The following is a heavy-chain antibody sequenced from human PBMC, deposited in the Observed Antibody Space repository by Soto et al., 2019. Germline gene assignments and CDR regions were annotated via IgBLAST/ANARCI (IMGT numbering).Heavy chain of an antibody. CDR1: GGSISSYY. CDR3: ARGRTRSWFDP. V-gene: IGHV4-59*01. Sequence: SETLSLTCTVSGGSISSYYWSWIRQPPGKGLEWIGYIYYSGSTNYNPPLKSRVTISVDTSKNQFSLKLSSVTAADTAVYYCARGRTRSWFDPWGQGTLVTVSS. J-gene: IGHJ5*02. CDR2: IYYSGST.